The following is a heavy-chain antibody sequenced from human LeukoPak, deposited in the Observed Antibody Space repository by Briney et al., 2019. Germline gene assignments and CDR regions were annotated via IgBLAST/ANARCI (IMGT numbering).Heavy chain of an antibody. J-gene: IGHJ4*02. CDR2: INHSGST. D-gene: IGHD5-18*01. CDR3: ARGGRIQLWSRFDY. V-gene: IGHV4-34*01. Sequence: SETLSLTCAVYGGSFSGYYWSWIRQPPGKGLEWIGEINHSGSTNYNPSLKSRVTISVDTSKNQFSLKLSSVTAADTAVYYCARGGRIQLWSRFDYWGQGTLVTVSS. CDR1: GGSFSGYY.